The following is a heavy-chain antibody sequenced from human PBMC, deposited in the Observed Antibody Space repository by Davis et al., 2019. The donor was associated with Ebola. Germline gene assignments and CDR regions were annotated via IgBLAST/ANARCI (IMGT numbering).Heavy chain of an antibody. D-gene: IGHD2-2*01. Sequence: PGGSLRLSCTDSVITFSSYAMTWVRQAPGKGLEWVSAISGSGGSIYYADSVKGRFTISRDNAKNSLYLQMNSLRAEDTAVYYCARDRSGDIVVVPAAMNPWGQGTLVTVSS. V-gene: IGHV3-23*01. CDR1: VITFSSYA. CDR3: ARDRSGDIVVVPAAMNP. J-gene: IGHJ5*02. CDR2: ISGSGGSI.